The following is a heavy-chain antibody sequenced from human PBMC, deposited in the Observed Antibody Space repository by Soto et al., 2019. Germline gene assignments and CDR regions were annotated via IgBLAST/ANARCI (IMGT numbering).Heavy chain of an antibody. CDR2: ISIEKGDT. D-gene: IGHD2-15*01. V-gene: IGHV1-18*01. CDR3: ARCYCSVGSCFTCWHFDL. J-gene: IGHJ2*01. Sequence: QVQVVQSGAEVKKPGASVKVACKASGYSFDTFGMSWVRQAPGQGLEWMGWISIEKGDTNSAQMFQDRVTMTTDTSTSTAYMELRSLTSDDTAVYYCARCYCSVGSCFTCWHFDLWGRGTLVTVSS. CDR1: GYSFDTFG.